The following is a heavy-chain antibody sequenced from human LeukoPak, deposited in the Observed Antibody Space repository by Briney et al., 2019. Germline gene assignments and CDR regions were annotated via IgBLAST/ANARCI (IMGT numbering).Heavy chain of an antibody. J-gene: IGHJ6*02. D-gene: IGHD5-18*01. CDR2: IIPIFGTA. CDR3: ARSDVDTNLNRAYYYGMDV. Sequence: ASVKVSCKASGGTFSSYAISWVRQAPGQGLEWMGGIIPIFGTANYAQKFQGRVTITADESTSTAYMELSSLRSVDTAVYYCARSDVDTNLNRAYYYGMDVWGQGTTVTVSS. CDR1: GGTFSSYA. V-gene: IGHV1-69*13.